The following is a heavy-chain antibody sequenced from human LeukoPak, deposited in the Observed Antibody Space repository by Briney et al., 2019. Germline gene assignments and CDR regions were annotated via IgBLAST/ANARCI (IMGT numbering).Heavy chain of an antibody. D-gene: IGHD1-26*01. CDR2: IKQGGREQ. CDR1: GFTFSDFW. V-gene: IGHV3-7*01. Sequence: GGSLRLSCAASGFTFSDFWISWVRQAPGKGLEWVANIKQGGREQHYVDSMKGRFTISRDNAKVSLYVYLQMNSLRAEGTAVYYCARDAFRSRYFDYWGQGTLVTVSS. CDR3: ARDAFRSRYFDY. J-gene: IGHJ4*02.